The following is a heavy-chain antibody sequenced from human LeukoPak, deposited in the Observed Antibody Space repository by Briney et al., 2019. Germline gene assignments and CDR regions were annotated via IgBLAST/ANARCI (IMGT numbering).Heavy chain of an antibody. CDR3: ARDSYYYDSSGYHGAFDI. V-gene: IGHV4-59*01. J-gene: IGHJ3*02. CDR2: IYYSGGT. CDR1: GGSISSYY. D-gene: IGHD3-22*01. Sequence: KPSETLSLTCTVSGGSISSYYWSWIRQPPGKGLEWIGYIYYSGGTNYNPSLKSRVTISVDTSKNQFSLKLSSVTAADTAVYYCARDSYYYDSSGYHGAFDIWGQGTMVTVSS.